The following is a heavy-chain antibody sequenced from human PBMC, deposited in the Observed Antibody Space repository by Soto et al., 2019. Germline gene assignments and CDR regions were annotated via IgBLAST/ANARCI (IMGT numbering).Heavy chain of an antibody. CDR3: AGEDGSGSHIN. CDR2: ISSSSSTI. D-gene: IGHD3-10*01. J-gene: IGHJ4*02. CDR1: GFTFSSYS. Sequence: EVQLVESGGGLVQPGGSLRLSCAASGFTFSSYSMNWVRQAPGKGLEWVSYISSSSSTIYYADSVKGRFTISRDNAKNSLYLQMNSLRAEDTAVYYCAGEDGSGSHINWGQGTLVTVSS. V-gene: IGHV3-48*01.